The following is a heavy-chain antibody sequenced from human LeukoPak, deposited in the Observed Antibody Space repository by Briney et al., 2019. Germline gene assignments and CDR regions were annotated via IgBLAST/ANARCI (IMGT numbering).Heavy chain of an antibody. CDR2: IYHSGST. Sequence: SSETLSLTCTVSGGSISSGAYFWSWIRQHPGKGLEWIGYIYHSGSTYYNPSLKSRVTISVDRSKNQLSLKLTSVTAADTALYYCARDGATGGWFDPWGQGTLVAVSS. V-gene: IGHV4-30-2*01. J-gene: IGHJ5*02. CDR1: GGSISSGAYF. CDR3: ARDGATGGWFDP. D-gene: IGHD1-26*01.